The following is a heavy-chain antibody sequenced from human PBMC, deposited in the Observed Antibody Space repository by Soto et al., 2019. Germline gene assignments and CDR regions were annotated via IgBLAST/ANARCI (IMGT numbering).Heavy chain of an antibody. D-gene: IGHD3-10*01. J-gene: IGHJ6*02. CDR3: ARGYSYGSGIWERMAV. CDR1: GGSIGSYY. V-gene: IGHV4-59*01. Sequence: LSLTGTVSGGSIGSYYWSWIRQPPGKGVEWIGYIYYSGSTNYNPSLKSRVTISVDTSKNKFSMKLSSVTAADTAVYYCARGYSYGSGIWERMAVWGQGTTVTVSS. CDR2: IYYSGST.